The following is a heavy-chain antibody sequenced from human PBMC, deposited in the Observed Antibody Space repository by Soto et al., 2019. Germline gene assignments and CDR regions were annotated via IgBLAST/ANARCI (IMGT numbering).Heavy chain of an antibody. J-gene: IGHJ3*02. CDR2: ISYDGSNK. D-gene: IGHD1-7*01. Sequence: QVQLVESGGGVVQPGRSLRLSCAASGFTFSSYAMHWVRQAPGKGLEWVAVISYDGSNKYYADSVKGRFTISRDNSKNTLSLQMNSLRAEDTAVYYCARDANPNWNFRSDDAFDIWGQGTMVTVSS. CDR1: GFTFSSYA. V-gene: IGHV3-30-3*01. CDR3: ARDANPNWNFRSDDAFDI.